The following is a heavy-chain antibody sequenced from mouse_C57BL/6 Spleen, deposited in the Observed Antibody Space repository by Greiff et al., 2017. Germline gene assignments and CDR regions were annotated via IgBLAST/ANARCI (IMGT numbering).Heavy chain of an antibody. V-gene: IGHV1-64*01. Sequence: VQLQQPGAELVKPGASVKLSCKASGYTFTSYWMHWVKQRPGQGLEWIGMIHPNSGSTNYNEKFKSKATLTVAKSSSTAYMQLSSLPSEDSAVYYCARSRDDDENCDYWGQGTTLTVSS. D-gene: IGHD2-4*01. CDR3: ARSRDDDENCDY. CDR1: GYTFTSYW. J-gene: IGHJ2*01. CDR2: IHPNSGST.